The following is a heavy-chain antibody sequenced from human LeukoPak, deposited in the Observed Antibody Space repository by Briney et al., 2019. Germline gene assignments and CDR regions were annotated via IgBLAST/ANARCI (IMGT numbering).Heavy chain of an antibody. D-gene: IGHD3-3*01. Sequence: VASVKVSCKASGYTFTSYDINWVRQATGQGLEWMGWMNPNSGNTGYAQKFQGRVTMTRNTSISTAYMELSSLRSEDTAVYYCAGGYYYDFWSGYFPAGMDVWGQGTTVTVSS. J-gene: IGHJ6*02. CDR3: AGGYYYDFWSGYFPAGMDV. CDR1: GYTFTSYD. V-gene: IGHV1-8*01. CDR2: MNPNSGNT.